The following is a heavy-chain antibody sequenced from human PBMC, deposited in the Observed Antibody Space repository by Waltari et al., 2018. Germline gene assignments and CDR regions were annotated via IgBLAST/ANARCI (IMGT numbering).Heavy chain of an antibody. CDR1: GDSVTRSGYF. CDR3: ARLYRQLAPHFDY. Sequence: QVQLQESGPGLVKPSETLSLTCTVSGDSVTRSGYFWGWIRRPPGKGLEWIGSIYHSGSTYYNPSLKSRVTISVDTSKNQFSLKLSSVTAADTAVYYCARLYRQLAPHFDYWGQGTLVTVSS. D-gene: IGHD6-6*01. CDR2: IYHSGST. J-gene: IGHJ4*02. V-gene: IGHV4-38-2*02.